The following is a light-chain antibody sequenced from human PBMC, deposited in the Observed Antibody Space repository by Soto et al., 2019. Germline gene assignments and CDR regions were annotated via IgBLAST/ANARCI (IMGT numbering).Light chain of an antibody. Sequence: EIVLTQSPGTLSLSPGERATLSCRASQSVRSSYLAWYQQKPGQAPRLLIYGASSRATGIPDRFSGSGSGTDFTLTISRLEPEDFAVYYCHQYGSLYTFCQGTKLEIK. CDR3: HQYGSLYT. CDR1: QSVRSSY. CDR2: GAS. V-gene: IGKV3-20*01. J-gene: IGKJ2*01.